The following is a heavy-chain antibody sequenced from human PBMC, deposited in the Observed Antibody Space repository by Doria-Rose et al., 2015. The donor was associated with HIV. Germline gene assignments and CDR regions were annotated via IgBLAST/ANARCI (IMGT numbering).Heavy chain of an antibody. CDR1: GYTFSTDV. V-gene: IGHV1-18*01. CDR2: ISAYNGNT. CDR3: ARDVGRMDV. Sequence: GASVKVSCRASGYTFSTDVFSWVRQVPGQGLEWMGWISAYNGNTDYAQKLQGRVTMTTDTSTSTAYMELRSLRSDDTAVYYCARDVGRMDVWGQGTTVTVSS. J-gene: IGHJ6*02. D-gene: IGHD3-10*01.